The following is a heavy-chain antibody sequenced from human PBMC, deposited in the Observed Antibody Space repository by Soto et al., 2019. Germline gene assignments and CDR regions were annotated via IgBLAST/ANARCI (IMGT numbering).Heavy chain of an antibody. V-gene: IGHV1-69*13. CDR3: AREVAVAGTLDY. Sequence: SVKVSCKASGGTFSSYAISWVRQAPGQGLEWMGGIIPIFGTANYAQKFQGRVTITADESTSTAYMELSSLRSEDTAVYYCAREVAVAGTLDYWGQGTLVTVSS. CDR2: IIPIFGTA. J-gene: IGHJ4*02. D-gene: IGHD6-19*01. CDR1: GGTFSSYA.